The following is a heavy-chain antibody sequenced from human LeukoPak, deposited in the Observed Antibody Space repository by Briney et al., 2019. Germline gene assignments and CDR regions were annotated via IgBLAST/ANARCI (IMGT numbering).Heavy chain of an antibody. J-gene: IGHJ4*02. CDR1: GYSFTNYW. CDR2: IYPGDSDT. Sequence: GESLKISCKGSGYSFTNYWIGWVRQMPGKGLEWMGLIYPGDSDTRYSPSFQGQVTISADKSISTAYLQWSSLKASDTAMYYCARLDTVRGDNKAFLDYWGQGTLVTVSS. D-gene: IGHD3-10*02. V-gene: IGHV5-51*01. CDR3: ARLDTVRGDNKAFLDY.